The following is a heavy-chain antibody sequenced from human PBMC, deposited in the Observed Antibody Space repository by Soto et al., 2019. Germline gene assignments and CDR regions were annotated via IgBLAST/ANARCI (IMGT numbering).Heavy chain of an antibody. J-gene: IGHJ6*02. CDR2: IRSRTDNYAT. V-gene: IGHV3-73*02. CDR1: GFVFSGSA. D-gene: IGHD1-26*01. CDR3: SRLAEWEYYYGMDV. Sequence: EVQLVESGGGLVQPGGSLKLSCAASGFVFSGSAMHWVRQASGKGLEWVGRIRSRTDNYATAYAASVKGRFTISRDDSRNTEFLQMNSLKTEDTAVYYCSRLAEWEYYYGMDVWGQGTTVTVSS.